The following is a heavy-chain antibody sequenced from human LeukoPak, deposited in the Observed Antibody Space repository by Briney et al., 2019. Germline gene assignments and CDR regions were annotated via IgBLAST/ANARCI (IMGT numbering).Heavy chain of an antibody. CDR3: ARHLMGSSWYADGYFDY. Sequence: GASVKVSCKASGYTFTGYYMHWVRQAPGQGLEWMGWINPNSGGTNYAQKFQGRVTMTRDTSISTAYMELSRLRSDDTAVYYCARHLMGSSWYADGYFDYWGQGTLVTVSS. D-gene: IGHD6-13*01. CDR1: GYTFTGYY. V-gene: IGHV1-2*02. J-gene: IGHJ4*02. CDR2: INPNSGGT.